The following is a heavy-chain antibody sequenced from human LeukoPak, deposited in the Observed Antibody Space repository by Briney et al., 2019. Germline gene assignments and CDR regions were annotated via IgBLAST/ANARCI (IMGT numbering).Heavy chain of an antibody. CDR1: GGSISSYY. CDR3: ASRDIFTGLVDD. Sequence: SETLSLTCTVSGGSISSYYWSWIRQPPGKGLEWIGYIYYSGSTNYNPSLKSRVTISVDTSKNQFSLKLSSVTAADTAVYYCASRDIFTGLVDDWGQGTLVTVSS. V-gene: IGHV4-59*01. CDR2: IYYSGST. D-gene: IGHD3-9*01. J-gene: IGHJ4*02.